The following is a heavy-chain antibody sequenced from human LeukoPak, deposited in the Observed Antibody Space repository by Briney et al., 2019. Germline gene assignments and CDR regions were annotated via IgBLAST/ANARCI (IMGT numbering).Heavy chain of an antibody. CDR2: ISSSSSYT. D-gene: IGHD3-10*01. J-gene: IGHJ3*02. CDR3: ARAKGRVRGVIHAFDI. Sequence: GSLRLSCAASGFTFSSYSMNWVRQAPGKGLEWVSSISSSSSYTYYADSVKGRFTISRDNAKNSLYLQMNSLRAEDTAVYYCARAKGRVRGVIHAFDIWGQGTMVTVSS. V-gene: IGHV3-21*01. CDR1: GFTFSSYS.